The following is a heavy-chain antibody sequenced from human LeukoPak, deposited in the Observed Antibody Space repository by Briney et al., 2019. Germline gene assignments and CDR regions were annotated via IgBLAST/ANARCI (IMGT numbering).Heavy chain of an antibody. J-gene: IGHJ4*02. V-gene: IGHV3-74*01. D-gene: IGHD4-23*01. CDR2: INPDGSTT. CDR3: TSTGNSGY. CDR1: GFTFNNYV. Sequence: GGSLRLSCAASGFTFNNYVMSWVRQAPGKGLVWVSRINPDGSTTDYADSVKGRFTISRDNAKNTLYLQMNTLRAEDTAVYYCTSTGNSGYWGQGTPVTVSS.